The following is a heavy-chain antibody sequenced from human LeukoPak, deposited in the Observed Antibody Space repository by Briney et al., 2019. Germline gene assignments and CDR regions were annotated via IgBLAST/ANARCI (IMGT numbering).Heavy chain of an antibody. Sequence: GGSLRLSCAASGFTFNSYAMHWVRQAPGKGLEWVALISYDGSNKYYTDSVKGRFTISRDNSKNTLYLQMNSLRAEDTAVYYCARGSRRRFDDSSGYCSYWGQGTLVTVSS. V-gene: IGHV3-30-3*01. CDR1: GFTFNSYA. CDR2: ISYDGSNK. CDR3: ARGSRRRFDDSSGYCSY. D-gene: IGHD3-22*01. J-gene: IGHJ4*02.